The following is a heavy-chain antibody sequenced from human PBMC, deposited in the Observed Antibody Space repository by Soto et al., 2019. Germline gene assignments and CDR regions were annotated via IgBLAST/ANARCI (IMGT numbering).Heavy chain of an antibody. V-gene: IGHV5-51*01. CDR1: GYSFTSYW. CDR3: ARLNDSSGYYRDDAFDI. D-gene: IGHD3-22*01. J-gene: IGHJ3*02. CDR2: IYPGDSDT. Sequence: PGESLRISCKGSGYSFTSYWIGRVRQMPGKGLEWMGIIYPGDSDTRYSPSFQGQVTISADKSISTAYLQWSSLKASDTAMYYCARLNDSSGYYRDDAFDIWGQGTMVTVSS.